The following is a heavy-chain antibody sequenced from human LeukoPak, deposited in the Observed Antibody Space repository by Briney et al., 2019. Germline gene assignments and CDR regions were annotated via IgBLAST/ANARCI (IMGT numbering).Heavy chain of an antibody. J-gene: IGHJ4*02. CDR2: IRSKANSYAT. CDR1: GFTFSGSA. CDR3: TTGEIEIAYCDSPSCVDY. V-gene: IGHV3-73*01. Sequence: GGSLKLSCAASGFTFSGSAMHWVRQASGKGLEWVGRIRSKANSYATAYAASVKGRFTISRDDSENTAYLQMNSLKTEDTAVYYCTTGEIEIAYCDSPSCVDYWGQGTLVTVSS. D-gene: IGHD2-2*01.